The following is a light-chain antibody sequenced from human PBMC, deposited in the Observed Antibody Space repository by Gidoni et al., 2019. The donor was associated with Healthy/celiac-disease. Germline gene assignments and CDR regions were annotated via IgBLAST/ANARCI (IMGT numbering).Light chain of an antibody. CDR3: QSYDSSLSGSV. Sequence: QSVLTQPPSVSGAPGQRVTIPGTGSRSNIGAGYDVHWYQQLPGTAPKLLIYGNSNRPSGVPDRFSGSKSGTSASLAITGLQAEDEADYYCQSYDSSLSGSVFGGGTKLTVL. V-gene: IGLV1-40*01. CDR1: RSNIGAGYD. J-gene: IGLJ2*01. CDR2: GNS.